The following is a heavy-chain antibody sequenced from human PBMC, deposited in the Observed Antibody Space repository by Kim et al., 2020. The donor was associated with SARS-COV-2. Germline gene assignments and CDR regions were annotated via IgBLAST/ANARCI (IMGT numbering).Heavy chain of an antibody. V-gene: IGHV3-21*01. CDR1: GFTFSSYS. CDR2: ISSSSSYI. D-gene: IGHD7-27*01. CDR3: ASGDKALANYAFDI. J-gene: IGHJ3*02. Sequence: GGSLRLSCAASGFTFSSYSMNWVRQAPGKGLEWVSSISSSSSYIYYADSVKGRFTISRDNAKNSLYLQMNSLRAEDTAVYYCASGDKALANYAFDIWGQGTMVTVSS.